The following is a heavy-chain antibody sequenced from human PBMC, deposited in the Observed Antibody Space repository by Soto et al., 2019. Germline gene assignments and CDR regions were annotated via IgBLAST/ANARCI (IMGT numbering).Heavy chain of an antibody. V-gene: IGHV4-30-4*08. D-gene: IGHD6-13*01. CDR1: GASMSSGGYY. CDR3: ARGEEQLDY. J-gene: IGHJ4*02. Sequence: PSETLSLTCTVSGASMSSGGYYWTWIRRPPGKGLEWIGYINHSGSTNYNPSLKSRVTISVDTSKNQFSLKLSSVTAADTAVYYCARGEEQLDYWGQGTLVTVSS. CDR2: INHSGST.